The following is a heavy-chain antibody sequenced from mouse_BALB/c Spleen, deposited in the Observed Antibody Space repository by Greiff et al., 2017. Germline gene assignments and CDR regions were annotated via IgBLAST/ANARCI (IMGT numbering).Heavy chain of an antibody. CDR2: ISSGGST. J-gene: IGHJ4*01. CDR1: GFTFSSYA. V-gene: IGHV5-6-5*01. Sequence: EVQVVESGGGLVKPGGSLKLSCAASGFTFSSYAMSWVRQTPEKRLEWVASISSGGSTYYPDSVKGRFTISRDNARNILYLQMSSLRSEDTAMYYCAIGRGGNSYYYAMDYWGQGTSVTVSS. CDR3: AIGRGGNSYYYAMDY. D-gene: IGHD2-1*01.